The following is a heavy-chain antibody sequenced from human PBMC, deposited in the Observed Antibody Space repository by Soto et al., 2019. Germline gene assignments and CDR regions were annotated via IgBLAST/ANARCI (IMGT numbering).Heavy chain of an antibody. J-gene: IGHJ5*02. D-gene: IGHD2-2*01. V-gene: IGHV1-69*01. Sequence: QVQLVQSGAEVKKPGSSVKVSCKASGGTFSSYAISWVRQAPGQGLEWMGGIIPIFGTANYAQKFQGRVTITADDSTSTASMELRSLRSEDTAVYYCARGVGDIVVVPAAIWFAPWGQGTLVTVSS. CDR2: IIPIFGTA. CDR1: GGTFSSYA. CDR3: ARGVGDIVVVPAAIWFAP.